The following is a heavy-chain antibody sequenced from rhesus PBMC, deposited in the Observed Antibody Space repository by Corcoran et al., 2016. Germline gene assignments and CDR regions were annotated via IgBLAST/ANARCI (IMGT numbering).Heavy chain of an antibody. Sequence: QVQLQESGPGLVKPSETLSLTCTVSGASISSNWWPWIHPPPGKGLEWIGDIDVNSGRTNYNPSLKSRVTISKDASKNHFSLKLISVTAADTAVYYCAREKDDYWGQGVLVTVSS. CDR3: AREKDDY. J-gene: IGHJ4*01. CDR2: IDVNSGRT. CDR1: GASISSNW. V-gene: IGHV4-80*01.